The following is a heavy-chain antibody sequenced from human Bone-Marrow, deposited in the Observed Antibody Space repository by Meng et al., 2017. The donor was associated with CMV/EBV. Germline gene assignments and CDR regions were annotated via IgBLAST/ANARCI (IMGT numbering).Heavy chain of an antibody. J-gene: IGHJ3*02. CDR3: AKGGSRITMIVVVMDDAFDI. CDR1: GFTFSSYS. Sequence: GESLKISCAASGFTFSSYSMNWVRQAPGKGLEWVSSISSSSSYIYYADSVKGRFTISRDNAKNSLYLQMNSLRAEDTAVYYCAKGGSRITMIVVVMDDAFDIWGQGTMVTVSS. CDR2: ISSSSSYI. D-gene: IGHD3-22*01. V-gene: IGHV3-21*04.